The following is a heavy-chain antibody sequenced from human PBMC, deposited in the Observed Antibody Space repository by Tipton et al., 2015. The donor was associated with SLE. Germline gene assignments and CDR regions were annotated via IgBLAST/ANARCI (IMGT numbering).Heavy chain of an antibody. D-gene: IGHD3-16*02. Sequence: SLRLSCTASGLNFSVTTLHWVRQAPGKGLEWVALSGASTFYASSVNGRFTISRDNAKNSLYLQMNSLRPEDTALYYCTKGGRSLSLYYMDVWGKGTTVTVSS. CDR2: SGAST. CDR3: TKGGRSLSLYYMDV. V-gene: IGHV3-30*16. J-gene: IGHJ6*03. CDR1: GLNFSVTT.